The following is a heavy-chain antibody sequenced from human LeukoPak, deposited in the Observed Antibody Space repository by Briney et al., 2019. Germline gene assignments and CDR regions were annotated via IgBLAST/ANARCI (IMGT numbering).Heavy chain of an antibody. J-gene: IGHJ4*02. CDR2: IYYIGDT. CDR1: GGSINSGDYY. V-gene: IGHV4-31*03. D-gene: IGHD5-12*01. Sequence: PSETLSLTCTVSGGSINSGDYYWSWIRQLPGKGLEWIGYIYYIGDTYYNPSLKSRVAISVDTSKNQFSLKLSSVTAADTAVYYCARDILPSYSGYDRTLPDYWGQGTLVTVSS. CDR3: ARDILPSYSGYDRTLPDY.